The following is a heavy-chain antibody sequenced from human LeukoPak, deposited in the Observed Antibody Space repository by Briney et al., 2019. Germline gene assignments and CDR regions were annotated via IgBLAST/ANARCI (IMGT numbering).Heavy chain of an antibody. D-gene: IGHD6-6*01. CDR2: IYTSGST. CDR3: AREFWYSSSYYYYYYYMDV. V-gene: IGHV4-61*02. Sequence: SETLSLTCTVSGGSISSGSYYWRWIRQPAGKGLEWIGRIYTSGSTNYNPSLKSRVTISVDTSKNQFSLKLSSVTAADTAVYYCAREFWYSSSYYYYYYYMDVWGKGTTVTVSS. CDR1: GGSISSGSYY. J-gene: IGHJ6*03.